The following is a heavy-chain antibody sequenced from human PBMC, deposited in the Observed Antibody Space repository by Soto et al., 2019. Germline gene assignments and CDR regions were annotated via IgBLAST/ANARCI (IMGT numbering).Heavy chain of an antibody. CDR3: ARANGGSPHFDY. D-gene: IGHD3-10*01. V-gene: IGHV4-59*01. CDR1: GGSISSYY. J-gene: IGHJ4*02. Sequence: QVQLQESGPGLVKPSETLSLTCTVSGGSISSYYWSWIRQPPGKGLEWIGYIYYSGSTNSNPSLQSRVTISVDTAKNQFSLKLSSVTAADTAVYYCARANGGSPHFDYWGQGTLVTVSS. CDR2: IYYSGST.